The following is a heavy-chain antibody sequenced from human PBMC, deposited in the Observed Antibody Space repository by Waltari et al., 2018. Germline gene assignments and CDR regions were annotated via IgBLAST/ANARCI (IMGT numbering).Heavy chain of an antibody. J-gene: IGHJ4*02. CDR3: ATSPGGGGF. V-gene: IGHV3-66*01. CDR2: IYSGGST. D-gene: IGHD2-21*01. Sequence: EVQLVESGGGLVQPGESLRLSCAASGFTVSNNYMSWVRQAPGKGLEGVSVIYSGGSTQYADSLKGRFTITRDSSKNTLYLQMNSLRVEDTAVYYCATSPGGGGFWSQGTLVTVSS. CDR1: GFTVSNNY.